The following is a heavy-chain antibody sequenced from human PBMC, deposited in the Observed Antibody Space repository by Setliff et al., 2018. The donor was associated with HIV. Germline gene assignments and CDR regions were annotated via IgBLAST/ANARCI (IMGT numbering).Heavy chain of an antibody. D-gene: IGHD6-6*01. Sequence: PGGSLRLSCATSGFAFSDYDFHWVRQVTGEGLEWVSAIGTGGDTYYADSVKGRFTISRENAKNSLYLQMNNVRAGDTAVYYCTRELNGHTSSHYYYGMDVWGQGTTVTVSS. CDR1: GFAFSDYD. CDR3: TRELNGHTSSHYYYGMDV. J-gene: IGHJ6*02. CDR2: IGTGGDT. V-gene: IGHV3-13*01.